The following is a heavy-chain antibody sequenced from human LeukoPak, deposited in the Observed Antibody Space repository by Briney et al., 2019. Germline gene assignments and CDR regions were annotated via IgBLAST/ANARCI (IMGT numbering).Heavy chain of an antibody. Sequence: ASVKVSCKASGGTFSSYAISWVRQAPGQGLEWMGGIIPIFGTANYAQKFQGRVTITADESTSTAYMELSSLRSEDTAVYYCAYHYDSSGYYGQYWGQGTLVTVSS. CDR3: AYHYDSSGYYGQY. CDR2: IIPIFGTA. V-gene: IGHV1-69*13. J-gene: IGHJ4*02. CDR1: GGTFSSYA. D-gene: IGHD3-22*01.